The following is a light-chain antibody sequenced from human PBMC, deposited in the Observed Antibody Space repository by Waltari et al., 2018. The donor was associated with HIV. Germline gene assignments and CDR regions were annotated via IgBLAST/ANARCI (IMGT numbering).Light chain of an antibody. CDR1: SSNIGADYD. CDR3: QSYDRSLSASVV. J-gene: IGLJ2*01. Sequence: QSVLTQPPSVSGAPGQRVTISCTGGSSNIGADYDVHWYQQIPGTAPKLLISGNKNRPAGVPDRFSASKSGASASLAITGLQAEDEADYFCQSYDRSLSASVVFDGGTKLTVL. CDR2: GNK. V-gene: IGLV1-40*01.